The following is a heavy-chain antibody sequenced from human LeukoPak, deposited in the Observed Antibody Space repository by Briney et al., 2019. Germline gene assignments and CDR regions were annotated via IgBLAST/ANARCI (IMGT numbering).Heavy chain of an antibody. D-gene: IGHD5-18*01. Sequence: ASVKVSCKASGGTFSSYAISWVRQAPGQGLEWIGGIIPIFGTANYAQKFQGRVTITTDESTSTAYMELSSLRSEDTAVYYCARNLHVDTAMETYYYYYMDVWGKGTTVTVSS. CDR3: ARNLHVDTAMETYYYYYMDV. V-gene: IGHV1-69*05. CDR2: IIPIFGTA. J-gene: IGHJ6*03. CDR1: GGTFSSYA.